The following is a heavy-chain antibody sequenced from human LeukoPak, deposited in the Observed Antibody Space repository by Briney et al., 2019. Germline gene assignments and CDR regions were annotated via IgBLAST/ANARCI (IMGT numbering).Heavy chain of an antibody. J-gene: IGHJ4*02. CDR2: INPSGGST. CDR3: ARQGTYSSAIGMGY. D-gene: IGHD6-19*01. V-gene: IGHV1-46*02. Sequence: ASVTVSCKASGYTFNNHYMYWVRQAPGQGLEWMGVINPSGGSTSYAQKFQGRVTMTRDTSTRTVYMEVNSLRSEDTAVYYCARQGTYSSAIGMGYWGQGTLVTVSS. CDR1: GYTFNNHY.